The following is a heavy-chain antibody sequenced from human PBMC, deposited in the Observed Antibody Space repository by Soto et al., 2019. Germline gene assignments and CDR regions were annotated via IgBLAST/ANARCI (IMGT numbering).Heavy chain of an antibody. CDR2: ISYDGSNK. V-gene: IGHV3-30*18. J-gene: IGHJ3*02. Sequence: GGSLRLSCAASGFTFSSYGMHWVRQAPGKGLEWVAVISYDGSNKYYADSVKGRFTISRDNSKNTLYLQMNSLRAEDTAVYYYAKDPHGVPATGFSFDIWGQGTMVTVSS. D-gene: IGHD3-9*01. CDR1: GFTFSSYG. CDR3: AKDPHGVPATGFSFDI.